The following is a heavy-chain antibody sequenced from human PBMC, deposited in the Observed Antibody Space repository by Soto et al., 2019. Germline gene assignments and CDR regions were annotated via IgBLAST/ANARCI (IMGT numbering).Heavy chain of an antibody. CDR1: GGTFSSYA. Sequence: ASVKVSCKASGGTFSSYAISWVRQAPGQGLEWMGGIIPIFGTANYAQKFQGRVTITADESASTAYMELSSLRSEDTAVYYCARVFPSYCGGDCSYFDSWGQGTLVTVSS. V-gene: IGHV1-69*13. CDR3: ARVFPSYCGGDCSYFDS. CDR2: IIPIFGTA. D-gene: IGHD2-21*02. J-gene: IGHJ4*02.